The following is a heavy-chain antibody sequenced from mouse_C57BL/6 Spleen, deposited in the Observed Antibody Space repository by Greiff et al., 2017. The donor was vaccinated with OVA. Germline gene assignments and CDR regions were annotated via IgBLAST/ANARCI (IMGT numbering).Heavy chain of an antibody. V-gene: IGHV1-15*01. CDR2: IDPETGGT. CDR1: GYTFTDYE. J-gene: IGHJ2*01. CDR3: TRRRGYFDY. Sequence: QVQLQQSGAELVRPGASVTLSCKASGYTFTDYEMHWVKQTPVYGLEWIGAIDPETGGTAYNQKFKGKAILTADKSSSTAYMELRSLTSEDSAVYYCTRRRGYFDYWGQGTTLTVSS.